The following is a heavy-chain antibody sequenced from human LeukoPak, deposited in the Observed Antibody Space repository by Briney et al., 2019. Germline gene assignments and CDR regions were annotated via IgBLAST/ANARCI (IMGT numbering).Heavy chain of an antibody. CDR2: ISYDGSNK. J-gene: IGHJ4*02. Sequence: GGSLRLSCAASGFTFSSYGMHWVRQAPGKGLEWVAVISYDGSNKYYADSVKGRFTISRDNSKNTLYLQMNSLRAEDTAVYYCAKALRENYYESSAVPPGDYWGQGTLVTVSS. CDR1: GFTFSSYG. CDR3: AKALRENYYESSAVPPGDY. V-gene: IGHV3-30*18. D-gene: IGHD3-22*01.